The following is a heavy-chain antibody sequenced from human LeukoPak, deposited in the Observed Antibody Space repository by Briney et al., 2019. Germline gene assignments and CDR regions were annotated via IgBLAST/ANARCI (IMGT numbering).Heavy chain of an antibody. CDR3: ARSGPNYYDSSGYYFSYFDY. J-gene: IGHJ4*02. D-gene: IGHD3-22*01. CDR2: ISYDGSNK. CDR1: GFTFSGYA. V-gene: IGHV3-30*04. Sequence: PGRSLRLSCAASGFTFSGYAMHWVRQAPGKGLEWVAVISYDGSNKYYADSVKGRFTISRDNSKNTLYLQMNSLRAEDTAVYYCARSGPNYYDSSGYYFSYFDYWGQGTLVTVSS.